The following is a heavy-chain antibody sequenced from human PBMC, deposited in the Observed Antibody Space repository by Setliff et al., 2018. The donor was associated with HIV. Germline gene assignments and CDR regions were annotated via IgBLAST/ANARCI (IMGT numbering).Heavy chain of an antibody. V-gene: IGHV1-24*01. CDR3: ARGVGAMGDY. Sequence: ASVKVSCKVSGYTHTELSIHWVRQAPGKGLEWMGWLNPNISATFYAPKFQGRVTMTRDTSTSTFYMELSSLRSEDTAVYYCARGVGAMGDYWGQGTLVTVSS. CDR1: GYTHTELS. D-gene: IGHD1-26*01. CDR2: LNPNISAT. J-gene: IGHJ4*02.